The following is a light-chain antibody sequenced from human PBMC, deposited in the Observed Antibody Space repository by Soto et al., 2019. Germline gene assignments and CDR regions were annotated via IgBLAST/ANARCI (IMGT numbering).Light chain of an antibody. CDR1: QSVDRY. V-gene: IGKV3-11*01. Sequence: EIVMTQSPATLSVSPGERATLSCRASQSVDRYLAWYQHKPGQAPRLLIYDTSNRATGIPARFSGSGSGTDFTLTISSLEPEDFAVYFCHQRTNWPITFGQGTRLEIK. CDR2: DTS. CDR3: HQRTNWPIT. J-gene: IGKJ5*01.